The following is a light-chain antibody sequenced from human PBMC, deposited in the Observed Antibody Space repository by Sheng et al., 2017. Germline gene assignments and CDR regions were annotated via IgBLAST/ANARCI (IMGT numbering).Light chain of an antibody. J-gene: IGLJ3*02. CDR1: SSNVGRNS. Sequence: QSVVTQPPSASGTPGQRVTISCSGGSSNVGRNSVYWYQQLPGTTPKLLINRDDQRPSGVPDRFSGSKSGTSASLAISGLRSEDEAEYHCAVWDDTLSAWVFGGGTMVTVL. CDR3: AVWDDTLSAWV. CDR2: RDD. V-gene: IGLV1-47*01.